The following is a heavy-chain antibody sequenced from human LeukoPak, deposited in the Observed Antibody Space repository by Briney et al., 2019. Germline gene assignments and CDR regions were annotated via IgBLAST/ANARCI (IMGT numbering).Heavy chain of an antibody. CDR1: GGTFRNYI. CDR3: AKVQNEVVPIAMRGWFDP. D-gene: IGHD2-2*01. Sequence: SVKVSCKASGGTFRNYIFSWVRQAPGQGLEWMGGVMPMFNTSNYAQKFQGRVTITADENTSTVYMELSSLRSEDTAVYYCAKVQNEVVPIAMRGWFDPWGQGTLVAVSS. V-gene: IGHV1-69*13. J-gene: IGHJ5*02. CDR2: VMPMFNTS.